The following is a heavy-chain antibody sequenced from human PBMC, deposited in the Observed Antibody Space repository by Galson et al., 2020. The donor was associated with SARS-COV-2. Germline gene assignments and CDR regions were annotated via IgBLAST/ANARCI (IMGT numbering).Heavy chain of an antibody. CDR3: ARDREQQLEQIWYYYYGMDV. Sequence: GESLKISCAASGFTFSSYGMHWVRQAPGKGLEWVAVIWYDGSNKYYADSVKGRFTISRDNSKNTLYLQMNSLRAEDTAVYYCARDREQQLEQIWYYYYGMDVWGQGTTVTVSS. V-gene: IGHV3-33*01. D-gene: IGHD6-13*01. CDR2: IWYDGSNK. J-gene: IGHJ6*02. CDR1: GFTFSSYG.